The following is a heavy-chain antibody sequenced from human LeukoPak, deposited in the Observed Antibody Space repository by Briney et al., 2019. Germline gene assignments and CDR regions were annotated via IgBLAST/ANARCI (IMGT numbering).Heavy chain of an antibody. V-gene: IGHV3-7*01. CDR2: IKQDGSKT. J-gene: IGHJ4*02. CDR3: AGDVELYNKYWGVDH. Sequence: GGSLRLSCEVSGFTFRNYWMSWVRQAPGKGLEWVANIKQDGSKTYYVDSVKGRFTISRDNGKNSLFLQMNSLRGEDTAVYYCAGDVELYNKYWGVDHWGQGTQVTVSS. D-gene: IGHD2-8*01. CDR1: GFTFRNYW.